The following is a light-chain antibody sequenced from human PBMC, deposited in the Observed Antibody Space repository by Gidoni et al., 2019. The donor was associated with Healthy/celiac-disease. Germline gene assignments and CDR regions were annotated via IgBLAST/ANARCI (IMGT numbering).Light chain of an antibody. CDR1: SSDVGGYNY. Sequence: SALPRPAAASAAPGQSITISCTVTSSDVGGYNYVSWYNQHPGNAPKRMIYDVSNGPSGVSNRFSGSKSGNTASLTISGLQAEDEADYYCSSYTSSSTLDVVFGGGTKLTVL. J-gene: IGLJ2*01. CDR2: DVS. V-gene: IGLV2-14*01. CDR3: SSYTSSSTLDVV.